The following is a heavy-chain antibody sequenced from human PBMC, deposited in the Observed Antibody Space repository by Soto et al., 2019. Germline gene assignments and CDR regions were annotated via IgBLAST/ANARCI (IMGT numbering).Heavy chain of an antibody. CDR2: IIPIVGTG. V-gene: IGHV1-69*01. J-gene: IGHJ6*02. Sequence: QVQLVQSGAAVRNPGSSVTVSCQASGGTFSNYAISWVRQAPGQGLEWMGGIIPIVGTGSYAQKFQGRVTITAYEPTTPAYMELSSQGYEDTAVYYCARVVILVPTASTHYYYNMDVWGPGTTVTVSS. CDR1: GGTFSNYA. D-gene: IGHD2-2*01. CDR3: ARVVILVPTASTHYYYNMDV.